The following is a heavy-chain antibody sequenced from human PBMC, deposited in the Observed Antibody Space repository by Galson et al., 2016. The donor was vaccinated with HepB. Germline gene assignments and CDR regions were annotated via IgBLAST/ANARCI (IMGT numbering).Heavy chain of an antibody. CDR2: IDYTGST. V-gene: IGHV4-59*01. CDR3: ARDVTSYWWFDL. J-gene: IGHJ2*01. Sequence: ETLSLTCTVSGGSISSYYWSWIRQPPGKRLEWIGFIDYTGSTHYNPSLKSRVALSVDRSKNQFSLKLSSVAAADTAVYYCARDVTSYWWFDLWGRGTLVTVSS. CDR1: GGSISSYY. D-gene: IGHD3-16*01.